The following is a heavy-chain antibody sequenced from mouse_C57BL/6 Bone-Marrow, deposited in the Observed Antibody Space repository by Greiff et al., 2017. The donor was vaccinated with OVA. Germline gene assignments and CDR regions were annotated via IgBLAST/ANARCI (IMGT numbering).Heavy chain of an antibody. CDR3: ARDYESWFAY. V-gene: IGHV1-69*01. D-gene: IGHD1-1*01. CDR1: GYTFTSYW. CDR2: LDPSDSYT. Sequence: QVQLQQSGAELVMPGASVKLSCKASGYTFTSYWMHWVKQRPGQGLEWIGELDPSDSYTNYNQKFKGKSTLTVDKSSSTAYMQLSSLTSEDSAVYYCARDYESWFAYWGQGTLVTVSA. J-gene: IGHJ3*01.